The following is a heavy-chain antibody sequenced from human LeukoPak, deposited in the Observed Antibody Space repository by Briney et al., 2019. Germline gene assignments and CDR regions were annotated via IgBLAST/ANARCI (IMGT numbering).Heavy chain of an antibody. Sequence: SETLSLTCTVSGGSISSCSYYWSWIRQPAGKGLEWIGRIYTSASTNYNPSLKSRVTISVDTSKNQFSLKLSSVTAADTAVYYCARETGITIFGVVIRTYFYFDYWGQGTLVTVSS. V-gene: IGHV4-61*02. D-gene: IGHD3-3*01. CDR1: GGSISSCSYY. J-gene: IGHJ4*02. CDR3: ARETGITIFGVVIRTYFYFDY. CDR2: IYTSAST.